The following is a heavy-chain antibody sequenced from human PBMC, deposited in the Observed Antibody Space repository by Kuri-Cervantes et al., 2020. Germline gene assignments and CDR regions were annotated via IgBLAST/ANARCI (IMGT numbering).Heavy chain of an antibody. CDR1: GGSISSSYYY. CDR2: IYYSGST. V-gene: IGHV4-39*07. D-gene: IGHD2-2*01. J-gene: IGHJ4*02. CDR3: AREVPAAILDY. Sequence: SETLSLTCTVSGGSISSSYYYWGWIRQPPGKGLEWIGSIYYSGSTYYNPSLKSRVTISVDTSKNQFSLKLSSVTAADTAVYYCAREVPAAILDYWGQGTLVTVSS.